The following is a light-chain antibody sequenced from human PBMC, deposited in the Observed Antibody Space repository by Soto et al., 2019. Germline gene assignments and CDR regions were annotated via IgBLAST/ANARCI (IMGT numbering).Light chain of an antibody. Sequence: QSALTQPRSVSGSPGQSVTISCTGSNSDVGNYNYVSWYQQYPGKAPKLLISDVNRRPSGVPDRFSGSKSGNTASLTISGLQAEDEADYYCCSYAGSYILIFGGGTKLTVL. CDR1: NSDVGNYNY. CDR3: CSYAGSYILI. CDR2: DVN. J-gene: IGLJ2*01. V-gene: IGLV2-11*01.